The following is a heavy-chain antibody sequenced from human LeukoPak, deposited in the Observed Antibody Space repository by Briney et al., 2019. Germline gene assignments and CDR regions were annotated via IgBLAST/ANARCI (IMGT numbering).Heavy chain of an antibody. V-gene: IGHV4-39*07. D-gene: IGHD1-1*01. CDR2: IFYRGST. Sequence: SETLSLTCNVSGGSISTSRYQWGWIRQPPGKGRERNGNIFYRGSTYYNPSLRSRVTISVDTSKNQFSLKLTSVTAADTAVYYCARDRWNDVPFDYWGQGTLVTVSS. CDR1: GGSISTSRYQ. J-gene: IGHJ4*02. CDR3: ARDRWNDVPFDY.